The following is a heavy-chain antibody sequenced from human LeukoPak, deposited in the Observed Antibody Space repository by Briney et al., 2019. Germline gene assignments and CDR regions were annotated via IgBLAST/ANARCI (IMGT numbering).Heavy chain of an antibody. CDR1: GFTFSDYY. Sequence: GGSLRLSCAASGFTFSDYYMNWVRQAPGKGLEWVSSISSSSDYIHYTDSVKGRFTISRDNAKNSLHLQMNSLRADDTAVYYCARASDYWGQGTLVTISS. CDR2: ISSSSDYI. CDR3: ARASDY. J-gene: IGHJ4*02. V-gene: IGHV3-21*01.